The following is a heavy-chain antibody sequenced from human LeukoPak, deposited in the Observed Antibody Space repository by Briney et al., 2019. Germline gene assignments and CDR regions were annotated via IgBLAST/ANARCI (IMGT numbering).Heavy chain of an antibody. CDR2: IIPIFGTA. CDR1: GGTFSSYA. CDR3: ARDQGGLAVATYGMDV. D-gene: IGHD6-19*01. J-gene: IGHJ6*02. Sequence: ASVTVSCKASGGTFSSYAISWVRQAPGQGLEWMGGIIPIFGTANYAQKFQGRVTITADESTSTAYMELSSLRSEDTAVYYCARDQGGLAVATYGMDVWGQGTTVTVSS. V-gene: IGHV1-69*13.